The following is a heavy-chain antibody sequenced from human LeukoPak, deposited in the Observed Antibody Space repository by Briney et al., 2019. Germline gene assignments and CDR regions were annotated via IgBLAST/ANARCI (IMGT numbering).Heavy chain of an antibody. CDR3: ARDPSAWHHPIDS. CDR1: GFTFSSYW. D-gene: IGHD1-14*01. CDR2: INTDGSST. Sequence: PGGSLRLSCAASGFTFSSYWMHWVRQAPGKGLVWVSRINTDGSSTNYADSVKGRFTISRDNAKNTLYLQMNSLRDEDTAVYFCARDPSAWHHPIDSWGQGTLVTVSS. V-gene: IGHV3-74*01. J-gene: IGHJ4*02.